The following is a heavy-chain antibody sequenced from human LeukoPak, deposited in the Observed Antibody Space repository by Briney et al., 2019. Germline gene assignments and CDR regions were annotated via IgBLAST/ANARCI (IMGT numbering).Heavy chain of an antibody. CDR2: MYYSGST. Sequence: SETLSLTCTVSGDSISSRSYFWDWIRQSPGKGLEWIGSMYYSGSTYYSPSLKSRVTMSIDTAENEFSLKLTSVTAADTAVYYCARRYGPWGQGTLVTVSS. V-gene: IGHV4-39*01. CDR1: GDSISSRSYF. D-gene: IGHD3-10*01. J-gene: IGHJ5*02. CDR3: ARRYGP.